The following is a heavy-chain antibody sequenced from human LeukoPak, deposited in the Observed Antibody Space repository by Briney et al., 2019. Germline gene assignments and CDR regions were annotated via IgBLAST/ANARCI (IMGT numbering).Heavy chain of an antibody. CDR2: ISAYNGNT. V-gene: IGHV1-18*01. CDR1: GYTFTSYG. CDR3: ARELFNYDFWSGYSRRAYYMDV. D-gene: IGHD3-3*01. J-gene: IGHJ6*03. Sequence: ASVKVSCKASGYTFTSYGISWVRQAPGQGLEWMGWISAYNGNTNYAQKLQGRVTMTTDTSTSTAYMELRSLRSDDTAVYYCARELFNYDFWSGYSRRAYYMDVWGKGTTVTVSS.